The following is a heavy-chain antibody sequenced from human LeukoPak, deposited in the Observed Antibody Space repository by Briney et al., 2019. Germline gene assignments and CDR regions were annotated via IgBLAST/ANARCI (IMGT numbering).Heavy chain of an antibody. V-gene: IGHV4-39*07. D-gene: IGHD2-2*01. CDR2: IYYSGST. CDR1: GGSISSSSYY. Sequence: SETLSLTCTVSGGSISSSSYYWGWIRQPPGKGLEWIGSIYYSGSTYYNPSLKSRVTISVDRSKNQFSLKLSSVTAADTAVYYCARYGLLGLSEINGFDIWGQGTMVTVSA. J-gene: IGHJ3*02. CDR3: ARYGLLGLSEINGFDI.